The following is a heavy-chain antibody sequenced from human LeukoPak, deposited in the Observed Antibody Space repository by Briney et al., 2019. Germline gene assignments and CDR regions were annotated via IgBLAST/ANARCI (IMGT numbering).Heavy chain of an antibody. CDR1: GGTFSSYA. CDR2: IIPIFGTA. J-gene: IGHJ3*02. Sequence: SVKVSCKASGGTFSSYAISWVRQAPGQGLEWMGGIIPIFGTANYAQKFQGRVTITADESTSTAYMELCSLRSEDTAVYYCARDGRATSGHDAFDIWGQGTMVTVSS. D-gene: IGHD1-26*01. V-gene: IGHV1-69*13. CDR3: ARDGRATSGHDAFDI.